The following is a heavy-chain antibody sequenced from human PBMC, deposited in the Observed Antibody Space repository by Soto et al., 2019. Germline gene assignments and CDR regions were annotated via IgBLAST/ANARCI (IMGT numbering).Heavy chain of an antibody. D-gene: IGHD1-1*01. CDR3: ARWGRPPRVRGQLYY. CDR2: INPSDATT. Sequence: QVQLVQSGAEVKKPGASVKVSCKASGYTFINYYMQWVRQAPGQGLEWMGIINPSDATTFYAQKFQSRVTMTRDTSTSTGTMELSSLRSEDTAVYYCARWGRPPRVRGQLYYWGQGTLVTVSS. CDR1: GYTFINYY. J-gene: IGHJ4*02. V-gene: IGHV1-46*01.